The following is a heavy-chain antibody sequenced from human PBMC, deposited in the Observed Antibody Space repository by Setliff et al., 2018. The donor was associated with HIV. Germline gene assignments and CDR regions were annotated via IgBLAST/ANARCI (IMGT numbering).Heavy chain of an antibody. D-gene: IGHD3-16*01. CDR3: ARHQYVAGLIDS. CDR2: IHYSEGT. J-gene: IGHJ4*02. V-gene: IGHV4-39*01. CDR1: GGSISSSSFY. Sequence: PSETPSLTCIVSGGSISSSSFYWGWIRQPPGKGLEWIGSIHYSEGTYYNESLKSRVTISVATSKKQFSLKLTSVTAADASLYYCARHQYVAGLIDSWGQGTLVTVSS.